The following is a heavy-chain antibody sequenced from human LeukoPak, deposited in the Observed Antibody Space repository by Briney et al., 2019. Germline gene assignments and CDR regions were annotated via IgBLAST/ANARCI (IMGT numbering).Heavy chain of an antibody. CDR1: GFTFSSYA. J-gene: IGHJ4*02. V-gene: IGHV3-30-3*01. CDR2: ISYDGSNK. Sequence: GRSLRLSCAASGFTFSSYAMHWVRQAPGKGLEWVAVISYDGSNKYYADSVKGRFTISRDNSKNTLYVQMNSLRAEDTAVYYCARAFDYWGQGTLVAVSS. CDR3: ARAFDY.